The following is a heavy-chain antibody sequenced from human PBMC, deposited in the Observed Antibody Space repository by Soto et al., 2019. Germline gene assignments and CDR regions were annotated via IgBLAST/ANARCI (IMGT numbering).Heavy chain of an antibody. CDR2: ISGSGGST. J-gene: IGHJ4*02. D-gene: IGHD2-15*01. CDR3: AKDRCSGGSCYYHRGVFDY. V-gene: IGHV3-23*01. Sequence: PGGSLRLSCAASGFPFSSYAMSWVRQAPGKGLEWVSAISGSGGSTYYADSVKGRFTISRDNSKNTLYLQMNSLRAEDTAVYYCAKDRCSGGSCYYHRGVFDYWGQGTLVTVSS. CDR1: GFPFSSYA.